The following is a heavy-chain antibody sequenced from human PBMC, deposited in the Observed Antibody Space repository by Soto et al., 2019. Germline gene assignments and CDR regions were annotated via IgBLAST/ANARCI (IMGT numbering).Heavy chain of an antibody. CDR3: ARGGEYYDFWSGYYH. Sequence: PSETLFLTCTVSGGSISSYYWSWIRQPPGKGLEWIGYIYYSGSTNFNPSLKSRVTISVDTSKNQFSLKLSSLRSEYTAVYYCARGGEYYDFWSGYYHWGQGTLVTVSS. D-gene: IGHD3-3*01. J-gene: IGHJ5*02. CDR2: IYYSGST. V-gene: IGHV4-59*01. CDR1: GGSISSYY.